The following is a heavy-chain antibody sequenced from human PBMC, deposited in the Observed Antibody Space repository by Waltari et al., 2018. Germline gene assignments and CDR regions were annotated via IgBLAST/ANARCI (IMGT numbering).Heavy chain of an antibody. CDR3: ARGQRLQNWFDP. J-gene: IGHJ5*02. CDR2: INHSGST. Sequence: QVQLQQWGAGLLKASETLSLTCAVYVGSFSGYYWTWIRQPPGKGLEWIGEINHSGSTNYNPSLKSRVTISVDTSKNQFSLKLSSVTAADTAVYYCARGQRLQNWFDPWGQGSLVTVSS. CDR1: VGSFSGYY. D-gene: IGHD4-4*01. V-gene: IGHV4-34*01.